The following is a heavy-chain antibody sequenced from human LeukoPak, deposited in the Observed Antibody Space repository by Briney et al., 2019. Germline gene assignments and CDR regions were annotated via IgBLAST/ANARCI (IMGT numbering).Heavy chain of an antibody. D-gene: IGHD6-19*01. CDR1: GDSIRSTTHY. V-gene: IGHV4-39*01. CDR3: SRRGTTSSVGFFDP. CDR2: IFHRGDT. Sequence: SETLSLTCSASGDSIRSTTHYWVWVRQTPGKGLEWIGSIFHRGDTYYNPSLRGRVTISVDTSKKQFSLNLTSVTATDTAIYYCSRRGTTSSVGFFDPWGPGVLVTVSS. J-gene: IGHJ5*02.